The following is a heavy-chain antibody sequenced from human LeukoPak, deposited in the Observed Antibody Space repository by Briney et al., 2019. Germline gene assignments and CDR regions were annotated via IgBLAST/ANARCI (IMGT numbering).Heavy chain of an antibody. CDR1: GFTFSSYA. Sequence: GGSLRLSCAASGFTFSSYAMSWVRQAPGKGLEWVSAISGSGGSTYYADSVKGRFTISRDNSKNTLYLQMNSLRAEDTAVYYCGEDSGVVVPAAIIPNWFDPWGQGTLVTVSS. CDR2: ISGSGGST. CDR3: GEDSGVVVPAAIIPNWFDP. D-gene: IGHD2-2*02. J-gene: IGHJ5*02. V-gene: IGHV3-23*01.